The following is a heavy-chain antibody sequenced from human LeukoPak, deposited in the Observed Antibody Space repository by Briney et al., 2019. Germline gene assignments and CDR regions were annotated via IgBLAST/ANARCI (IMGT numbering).Heavy chain of an antibody. Sequence: GGSLRLSCAASGFIFSSHWMTWVRQAPGKGLEWVADIEQDGSGKNYVDSVKGRFIVSRDNAKNSLYLQMNSLRADDTAVYYCARDRTAAAGTPRDFDYWGQGTLVTVSS. V-gene: IGHV3-7*03. CDR3: ARDRTAAAGTPRDFDY. CDR1: GFIFSSHW. CDR2: IEQDGSGK. D-gene: IGHD6-13*01. J-gene: IGHJ4*02.